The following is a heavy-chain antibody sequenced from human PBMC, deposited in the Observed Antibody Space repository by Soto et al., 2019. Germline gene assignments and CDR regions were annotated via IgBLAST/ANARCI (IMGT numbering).Heavy chain of an antibody. V-gene: IGHV4-34*01. D-gene: IGHD2-2*01. J-gene: IGHJ6*02. CDR2: INHSGST. CDR3: ASGERMRSTSPLGYYYYYYGMDV. CDR1: GGSFSGYY. Sequence: KTSETLSLTCAVYGGSFSGYYWSWIRQPPGKGLEWIGEINHSGSTNYNPSLKSRVTISVDTSKNQFSLKLSSVTAADTAVYYCASGERMRSTSPLGYYYYYYGMDVWGQGTTVTVSS.